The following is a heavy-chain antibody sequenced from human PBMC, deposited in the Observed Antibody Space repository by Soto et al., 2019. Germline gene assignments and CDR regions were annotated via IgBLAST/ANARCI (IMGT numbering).Heavy chain of an antibody. CDR2: TSYDGSNK. CDR1: GFTFSSYT. CDR3: ARDPHGDCSGGNCYGYFDL. D-gene: IGHD2-15*01. Sequence: QVQRVESGGGVVQPGTSLRRSCEASGFTFSSYTMHWVRQAPGKGLQWVTLTSYDGSNKFYADSWNGRFTISRENAKNTLYLQMNSLRTEDTAVFYCARDPHGDCSGGNCYGYFDLWCRGTLVTVS. J-gene: IGHJ2*01. V-gene: IGHV3-30-3*01.